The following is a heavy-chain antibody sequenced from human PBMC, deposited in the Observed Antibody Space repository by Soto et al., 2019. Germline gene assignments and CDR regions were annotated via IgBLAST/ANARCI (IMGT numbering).Heavy chain of an antibody. V-gene: IGHV4-39*01. D-gene: IGHD3-22*01. CDR3: ARHVRYYYDSSGYGQYYFDY. CDR1: GGSISSSSYY. CDR2: IYYSGST. Sequence: PSETLSLTCTVSGGSISSSSYYWGWIRQPPGKGLEWIGSIYYSGSTYYNPSLKSRVTISVDTSKNQFSLKLSSVTAADTAVYYCARHVRYYYDSSGYGQYYFDYWGQGTLVTVSS. J-gene: IGHJ4*02.